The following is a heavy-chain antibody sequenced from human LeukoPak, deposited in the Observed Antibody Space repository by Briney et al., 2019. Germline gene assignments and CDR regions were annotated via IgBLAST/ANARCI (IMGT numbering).Heavy chain of an antibody. J-gene: IGHJ4*02. CDR2: INPSGGST. D-gene: IGHD1-26*01. CDR3: AIGIVGATYDY. Sequence: ASVKVSCKASGYTFTSYYMHWVRQAPGQGLEWMGIINPSGGSTSYAQKFQGIVTMTRDTSTSTVYMELSSLRSEDTAVYYCAIGIVGATYDYWGQGTLVAVSS. V-gene: IGHV1-46*01. CDR1: GYTFTSYY.